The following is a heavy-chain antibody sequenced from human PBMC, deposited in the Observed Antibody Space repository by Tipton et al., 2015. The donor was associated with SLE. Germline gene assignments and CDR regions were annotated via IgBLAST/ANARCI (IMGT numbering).Heavy chain of an antibody. CDR1: GGSFSDYY. D-gene: IGHD3-3*01. Sequence: GLVKPSETLSLTCAVYGGSFSDYYWSWIRQPPGKGLEWIGEINHSGSTNYNPSLKSRVTISVDTSKNQFSLKLSSGTAADTAVYYCARGGGFLEPADPFDIWGQGPMVTVSS. J-gene: IGHJ3*02. CDR3: ARGGGFLEPADPFDI. CDR2: INHSGST. V-gene: IGHV4-34*01.